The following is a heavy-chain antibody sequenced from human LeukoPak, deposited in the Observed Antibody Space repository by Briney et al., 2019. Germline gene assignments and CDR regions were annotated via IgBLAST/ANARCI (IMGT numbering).Heavy chain of an antibody. CDR1: GGSMTTHH. J-gene: IGHJ4*02. V-gene: IGHV4-59*11. CDR3: TTIKRGNIFGYFDF. D-gene: IGHD5-18*01. CDR2: VFDSGRT. Sequence: SETLSLTCTVSGGSMTTHHWNWIRQTPGKGLEWIGYVFDSGRTKENPSLKSRVTLSADTSKNQLSLRLSSVTAADTAVYYCTTIKRGNIFGYFDFWGQGILCTVSS.